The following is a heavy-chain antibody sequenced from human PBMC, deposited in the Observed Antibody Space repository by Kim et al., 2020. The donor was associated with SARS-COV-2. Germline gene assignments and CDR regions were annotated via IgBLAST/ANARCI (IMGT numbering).Heavy chain of an antibody. Sequence: SETLSLTCTVSGGSISSYYWSWIRQPPGKGLEWIGYIYYSGSTNYNPSLKSRVTISVDTSKNQFSLKLSSVTAADTAVYYCARSIPGIVVVTAPYFDYWGQGTLVTVSS. V-gene: IGHV4-59*13. J-gene: IGHJ4*02. CDR3: ARSIPGIVVVTAPYFDY. CDR1: GGSISSYY. D-gene: IGHD2-21*02. CDR2: IYYSGST.